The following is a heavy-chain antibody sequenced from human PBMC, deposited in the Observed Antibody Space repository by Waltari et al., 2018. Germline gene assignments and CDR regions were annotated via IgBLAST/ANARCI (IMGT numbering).Heavy chain of an antibody. V-gene: IGHV3-23*01. D-gene: IGHD2-2*01. Sequence: EVQLLESGGGLVQPGGSLRLSCAASGFTFSSSAMSWVRRDPGRGVEWVSAISGSGGSTYYADSVKGRFTISRDNSKNTLYLQMNSLRAEDTAVYYCAKDRETVPYYYGMDVWGQGTTVTVSS. CDR2: ISGSGGST. J-gene: IGHJ6*02. CDR3: AKDRETVPYYYGMDV. CDR1: GFTFSSSA.